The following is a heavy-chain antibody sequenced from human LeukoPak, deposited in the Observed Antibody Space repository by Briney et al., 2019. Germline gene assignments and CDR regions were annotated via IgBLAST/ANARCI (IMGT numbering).Heavy chain of an antibody. CDR3: ARDLGPGAYYYYYMDV. Sequence: GESLRLSCAASGFTFSSYWMSWVRQAPGKGLEWVANIKQDGSEKYYVDSVKGRFTISRDNAKNSLYLQMNSLRAEDTAVYFCARDLGPGAYYYYYMDVWGKGTTVTVSS. V-gene: IGHV3-7*01. D-gene: IGHD3-16*01. J-gene: IGHJ6*03. CDR1: GFTFSSYW. CDR2: IKQDGSEK.